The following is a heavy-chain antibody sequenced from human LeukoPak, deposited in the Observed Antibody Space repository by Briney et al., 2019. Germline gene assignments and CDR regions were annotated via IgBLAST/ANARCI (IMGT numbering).Heavy chain of an antibody. Sequence: GGSLRLSCAASGFTFSSYAMSWVRQAPGKGLEWVSGISTSGGSSSYADSVKGRFTTSRDNPRNTLYMQMNSLRAEDTALYYCAIMHPYYDGSGYWVQWGQGTLVTVSS. D-gene: IGHD3-22*01. CDR2: ISTSGGSS. J-gene: IGHJ4*02. CDR1: GFTFSSYA. CDR3: AIMHPYYDGSGYWVQ. V-gene: IGHV3-23*01.